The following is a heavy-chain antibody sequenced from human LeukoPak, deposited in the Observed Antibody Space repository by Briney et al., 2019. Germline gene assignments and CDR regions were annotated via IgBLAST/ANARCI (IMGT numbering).Heavy chain of an antibody. D-gene: IGHD2-2*01. CDR3: ARGRQDIVVVPAAMSPHFDY. J-gene: IGHJ4*02. CDR2: INHSGST. Sequence: SETLSLTCAVYGGSFNSYYWSWIRQPPGKGLEWIGEINHSGSTNYNPSLKSRVTISVDTSKNQFYLKLSSVTAADTAVYYCARGRQDIVVVPAAMSPHFDYWGQGTLVTVSS. CDR1: GGSFNSYY. V-gene: IGHV4-34*01.